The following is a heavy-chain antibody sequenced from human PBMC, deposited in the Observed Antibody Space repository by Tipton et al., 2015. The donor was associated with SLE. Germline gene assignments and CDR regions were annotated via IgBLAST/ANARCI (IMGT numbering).Heavy chain of an antibody. CDR1: GGSISSYY. CDR3: ARGVYDYIWGSYRRVAFDI. J-gene: IGHJ3*02. CDR2: IYTSGST. D-gene: IGHD3-16*02. V-gene: IGHV4-4*07. Sequence: LRLSCTVSGGSISSYYWSWIRQPAGKGLEGIGRIYTSGSTNYNPSLKSRVTISVDTSKNQFSLKLSSVTAADTAVYYCARGVYDYIWGSYRRVAFDIWGQGTMVTVSS.